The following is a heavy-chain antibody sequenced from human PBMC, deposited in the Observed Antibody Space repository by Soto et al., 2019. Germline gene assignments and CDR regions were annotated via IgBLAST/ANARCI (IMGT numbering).Heavy chain of an antibody. V-gene: IGHV4-39*01. Sequence: SETLSLTCTVSGGSISSSSYYWGWIRQPPGKGLEWIGSIYYSGSTYYNPSLRSRVTISVDTSKNQFSLKLSSVTAADTAVYYCARLWSSGWTPADYWGQGTLVTVSS. CDR2: IYYSGST. J-gene: IGHJ4*02. CDR3: ARLWSSGWTPADY. D-gene: IGHD6-19*01. CDR1: GGSISSSSYY.